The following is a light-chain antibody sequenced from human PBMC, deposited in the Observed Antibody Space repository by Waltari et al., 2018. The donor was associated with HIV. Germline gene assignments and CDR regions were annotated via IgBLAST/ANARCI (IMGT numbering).Light chain of an antibody. CDR1: QGISTW. CDR2: AAS. V-gene: IGKV1-12*02. CDR3: QQTNSSPFT. Sequence: DIQMTQSPSSVSASVGDRVTITCRASQGISTWLAWYQQKPGQVPKLLVYAASRLQNGVPSRFSGSGSGTDFTLTVSSLQPEDFATYYCQQTNSSPFTFGPGTKVDIK. J-gene: IGKJ3*01.